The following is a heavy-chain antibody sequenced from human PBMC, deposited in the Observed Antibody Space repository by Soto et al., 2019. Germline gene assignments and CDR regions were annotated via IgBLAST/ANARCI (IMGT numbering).Heavy chain of an antibody. Sequence: LSLTCAISGDSVSSNSAAWNWIRQSPSRGLEWLGRTYYRSKWYNDYAVSVKSRITINPDTSKNQFSLQLNSVTPEDTAVYYCARGWLSGYCSSTSCYHSDYYYYYGMDVWGQGTTVTVSS. CDR1: GDSVSSNSAA. CDR3: ARGWLSGYCSSTSCYHSDYYYYYGMDV. CDR2: TYYRSKWYN. V-gene: IGHV6-1*01. D-gene: IGHD2-2*01. J-gene: IGHJ6*02.